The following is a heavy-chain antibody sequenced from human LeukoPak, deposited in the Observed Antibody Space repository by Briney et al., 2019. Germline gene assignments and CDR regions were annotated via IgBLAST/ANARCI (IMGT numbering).Heavy chain of an antibody. V-gene: IGHV1-18*01. CDR2: ISAYNGNT. CDR1: GYTFTSYG. CDR3: ARGGRTYYDILTGYYRGYFDY. J-gene: IGHJ4*02. Sequence: ASVKVSCKASGYTFTSYGISWVRRAPGQGLEWMGWISAYNGNTNYAQKLQGRVTMTTDTSTSTAYMELRSLRSDDTAVYYCARGGRTYYDILTGYYRGYFDYWGQGTLVTVSS. D-gene: IGHD3-9*01.